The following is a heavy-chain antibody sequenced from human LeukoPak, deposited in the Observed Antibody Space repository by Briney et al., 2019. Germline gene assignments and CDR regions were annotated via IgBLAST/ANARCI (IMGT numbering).Heavy chain of an antibody. CDR3: ARGGSGPPFDY. D-gene: IGHD5-12*01. J-gene: IGHJ4*02. V-gene: IGHV3-7*01. CDR2: IKQGGSET. Sequence: PGGSLRLSCAASGFTFTKYWMSWVRQTPGKGLEWLANIKQGGSETYYVDSVKGRFTISRDNAKNSLYLQMNSLRAEDTAVYYCARGGSGPPFDYWGQGTLVTVSS. CDR1: GFTFTKYW.